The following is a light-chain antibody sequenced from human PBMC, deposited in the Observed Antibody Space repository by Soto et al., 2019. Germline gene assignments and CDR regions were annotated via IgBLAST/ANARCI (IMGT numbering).Light chain of an antibody. Sequence: QSALTQPASVSGSPGQSITISCTGTSIDVGGYNYVSWYQQLPGKAPKLMIYDVCNRPSGVSNRFSGSKAGNTASLTISGLQAEDAADYYCSSYTSSSTLVFGGGTKLTVL. CDR3: SSYTSSSTLV. V-gene: IGLV2-14*01. CDR1: SIDVGGYNY. J-gene: IGLJ2*01. CDR2: DVC.